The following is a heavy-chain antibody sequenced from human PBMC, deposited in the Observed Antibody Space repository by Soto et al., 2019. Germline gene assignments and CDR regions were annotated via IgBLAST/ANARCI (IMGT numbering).Heavy chain of an antibody. CDR1: GDSVSSNSAA. CDR2: TYYRSKWYN. V-gene: IGHV6-1*01. J-gene: IGHJ6*02. Sequence: QTLSLTCAVSGDSVSSNSAAWNWIRQSPSRGLEWLGRTYYRSKWYNDYAVSVKSRITINPDTSKNQFSLQLNSVTPEDTAVYYCARDFWFGELLALNYGMDVCGQGTTVTVSS. CDR3: ARDFWFGELLALNYGMDV. D-gene: IGHD3-10*01.